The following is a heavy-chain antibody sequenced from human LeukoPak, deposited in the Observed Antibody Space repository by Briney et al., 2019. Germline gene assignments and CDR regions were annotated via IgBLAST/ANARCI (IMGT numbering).Heavy chain of an antibody. CDR3: AGVIAAAGPEFDF. CDR2: IDPNTGGT. Sequence: GASVKVSCKASGYTFTGYYMHWVRQAPGQGLEWMGWIDPNTGGTIYAQKFQGRVTMTRDTSISTAYMELSRLRSDDTAVYYCAGVIAAAGPEFDFWGQGTLVTVSS. V-gene: IGHV1-2*02. D-gene: IGHD6-13*01. J-gene: IGHJ4*02. CDR1: GYTFTGYY.